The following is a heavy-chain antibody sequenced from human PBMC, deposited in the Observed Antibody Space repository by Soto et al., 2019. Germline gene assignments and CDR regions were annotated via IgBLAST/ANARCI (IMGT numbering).Heavy chain of an antibody. D-gene: IGHD2-21*01. CDR3: ASARHIGP. CDR1: GFTFSNYW. Sequence: GALRLSCAASGFTFSNYWMSWVRQAPGKGLEWVANIKQDGSATNYVDSVKGRFTISRDNAENSLYLQMNSLRAEDTAVYYCASARHIGPWGQGTLVTVSS. V-gene: IGHV3-7*01. J-gene: IGHJ5*02. CDR2: IKQDGSAT.